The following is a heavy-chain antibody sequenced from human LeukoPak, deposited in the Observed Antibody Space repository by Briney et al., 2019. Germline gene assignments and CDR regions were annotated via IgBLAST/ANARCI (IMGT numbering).Heavy chain of an antibody. CDR3: ATFGGITMVRGVIITGDG. CDR1: GYTFTDYY. D-gene: IGHD3-10*01. CDR2: VDPEDGET. Sequence: ASVKISCKVSGYTFTDYYMHWVQQAPGKGLEWMGLVDPEDGETIYAEKFQGRVTITADTSTDTAYMELSSLRSEDTAVYYCATFGGITMVRGVIITGDGWGQGTLVTVSS. V-gene: IGHV1-69-2*01. J-gene: IGHJ4*02.